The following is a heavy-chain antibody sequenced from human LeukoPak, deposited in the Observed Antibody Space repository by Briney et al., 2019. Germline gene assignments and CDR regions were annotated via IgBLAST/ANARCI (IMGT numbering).Heavy chain of an antibody. CDR1: GFTVSSNY. J-gene: IGHJ3*02. CDR2: SYSGGST. Sequence: GGSLRLSCAASGFTVSSNYISWVRQAPGKGLECVSVSYSGGSTDYADSVKSRFTISRDNSKNTLYLQMNSLRTEDTAVYYCARGVIRGIDAFDIWGQGTMVTVSS. D-gene: IGHD3-10*01. CDR3: ARGVIRGIDAFDI. V-gene: IGHV3-66*02.